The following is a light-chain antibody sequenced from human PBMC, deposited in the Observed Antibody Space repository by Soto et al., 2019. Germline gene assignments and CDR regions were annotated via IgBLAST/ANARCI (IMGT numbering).Light chain of an antibody. CDR2: DAS. J-gene: IGKJ3*01. CDR3: QQRSNWHLGFT. CDR1: QGVSSY. V-gene: IGKV3D-11*01. Sequence: EIVLTQSPATLSLSPGERATLSCRASQGVSSYLAWYQQKPGQAPRLLIYDASNRATGIPARFSGSGPGTDFTLTISSLEPEDFAVYYCQQRSNWHLGFTFCPGAKVDIK.